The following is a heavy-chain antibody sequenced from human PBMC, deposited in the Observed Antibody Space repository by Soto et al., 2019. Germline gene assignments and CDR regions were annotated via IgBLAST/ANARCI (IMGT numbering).Heavy chain of an antibody. CDR1: GFSFSDYY. D-gene: IGHD3-10*01. Sequence: QMQLVQSGGGLVKPGGSLRLSCAASGFSFSDYYMSWIRRAPGKGLEWVSYIGASGSPIYFGDSVKGRISISRDNTNNSLYLQIDRLKPGDTAVYYCARGTYGIGVWGQGTKVIVSS. CDR3: ARGTYGIGV. J-gene: IGHJ6*02. CDR2: IGASGSPI. V-gene: IGHV3-11*01.